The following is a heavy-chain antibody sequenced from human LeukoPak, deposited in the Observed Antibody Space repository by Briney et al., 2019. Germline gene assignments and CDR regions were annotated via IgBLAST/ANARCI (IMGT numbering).Heavy chain of an antibody. Sequence: GGSLRLSCAASGFTFSNYAMSWVRQAPGKGLEWVSSISSSSSYIYYADSVKGRFTISRDNAKNSLYLRMNSLRAEDTAVYYCAREAHPLAAAGTGWFDPWGQGTLVTVSS. V-gene: IGHV3-21*01. CDR2: ISSSSSYI. CDR3: AREAHPLAAAGTGWFDP. CDR1: GFTFSNYA. J-gene: IGHJ5*02. D-gene: IGHD6-13*01.